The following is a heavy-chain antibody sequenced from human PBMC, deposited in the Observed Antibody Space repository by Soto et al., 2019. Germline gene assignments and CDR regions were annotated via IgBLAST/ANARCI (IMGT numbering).Heavy chain of an antibody. D-gene: IGHD5-18*01. J-gene: IGHJ4*02. V-gene: IGHV3-33*01. Sequence: WGSLRLSCAASGFTFSSYGMHWVRQAPGKGLEWVAVIWYDGSNKYYADSVNGRFTISRDNSKNTLYLQMNSLRAEDTAVYYCARGRGYSCGYYFDYWGQGTLVTVSS. CDR3: ARGRGYSCGYYFDY. CDR1: GFTFSSYG. CDR2: IWYDGSNK.